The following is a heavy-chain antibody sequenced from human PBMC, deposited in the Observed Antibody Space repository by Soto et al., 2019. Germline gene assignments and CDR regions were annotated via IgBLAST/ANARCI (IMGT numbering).Heavy chain of an antibody. J-gene: IGHJ6*02. CDR3: AKEDPNWLVGDTFYCSYGMDV. D-gene: IGHD1-26*01. V-gene: IGHV3-23*01. Sequence: EVQLLESGGCLVQPGGSLRLSCAASGFTFSSYPMSWVRQSPGKGLEWVSAISGSGGRTYYADSVKGRFTISRDNCKNTLELQMNSLRAEDTAVYYCAKEDPNWLVGDTFYCSYGMDVRGQGTPVTVSS. CDR1: GFTFSSYP. CDR2: ISGSGGRT.